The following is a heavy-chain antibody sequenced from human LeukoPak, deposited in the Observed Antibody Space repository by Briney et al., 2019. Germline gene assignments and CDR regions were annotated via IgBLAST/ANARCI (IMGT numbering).Heavy chain of an antibody. CDR1: GFAFSNYG. V-gene: IGHV3-30*18. J-gene: IGHJ6*02. Sequence: PGRSLRLSCAASGFAFSNYGMHWVRQAPGKGLEWVALMSSDGSNKYYADSVKGRFSISRDNSKNTLFLQMNSLRGEDTAVYYCANPLTSMDVWGQGTTVTVSS. CDR2: MSSDGSNK. CDR3: ANPLTSMDV.